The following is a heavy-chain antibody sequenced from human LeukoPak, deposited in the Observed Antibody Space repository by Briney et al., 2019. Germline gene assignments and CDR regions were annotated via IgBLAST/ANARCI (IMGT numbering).Heavy chain of an antibody. D-gene: IGHD1-1*01. Sequence: ASVKVSCKASGYTFTGYYMHWVRQAPGQGLEWMGWISAYNGNTNYAQKLQGRVTMTTDTSTSTAYMELRSLRSDDTAVYYCATSSLEPNYYYYGMDVWGQGTTVTVSS. J-gene: IGHJ6*02. CDR1: GYTFTGYY. CDR3: ATSSLEPNYYYYGMDV. V-gene: IGHV1-18*04. CDR2: ISAYNGNT.